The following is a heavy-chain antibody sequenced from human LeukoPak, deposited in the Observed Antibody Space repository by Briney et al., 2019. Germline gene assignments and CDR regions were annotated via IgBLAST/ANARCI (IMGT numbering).Heavy chain of an antibody. J-gene: IGHJ3*02. D-gene: IGHD4-11*01. CDR2: IYTSGST. CDR3: ARGSNYVLDAFDI. V-gene: IGHV4-61*02. Sequence: SETLSLTCTVSGGSISSGSYYWSWIRQPAGKGLEWIGRIYTSGSTNYNPSLKSRVTISVDTSKNQFSLKLSSVTAADTAVYYCARGSNYVLDAFDIWGQGTMVTVSS. CDR1: GGSISSGSYY.